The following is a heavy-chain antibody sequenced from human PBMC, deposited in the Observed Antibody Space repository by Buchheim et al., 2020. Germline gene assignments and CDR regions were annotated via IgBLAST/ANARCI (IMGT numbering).Heavy chain of an antibody. D-gene: IGHD2-15*01. V-gene: IGHV3-74*01. CDR3: VRDPDNCSGGRCYSFFED. Sequence: EVHLAESGGGLVQPGGSLRLSCAASGFSFSSYWMHWVRQAPGKGLVWVSRIKGDGSSPSYADSVKGRFTISRDNAQNTLHLKMNSLRAEDTAIYYCVRDPDNCSGGRCYSFFEDWGQGIL. J-gene: IGHJ4*02. CDR1: GFSFSSYW. CDR2: IKGDGSSP.